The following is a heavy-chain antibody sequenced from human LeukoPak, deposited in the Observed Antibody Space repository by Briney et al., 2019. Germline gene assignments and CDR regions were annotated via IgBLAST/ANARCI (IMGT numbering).Heavy chain of an antibody. CDR3: ARSPRGSGSSTLLGVAFDL. V-gene: IGHV4-39*01. CDR1: GGSISSYY. Sequence: SETLSLTCTVSGGSISSYYWGWIRQAPGKGLEWIGTIYYSGTTYYNPSLKSRVTISVDTSKNQFSLKLTSVSAEDTAVYYCARSPRGSGSSTLLGVAFDLRGHGTKVTVSS. D-gene: IGHD3-10*01. J-gene: IGHJ3*01. CDR2: IYYSGTT.